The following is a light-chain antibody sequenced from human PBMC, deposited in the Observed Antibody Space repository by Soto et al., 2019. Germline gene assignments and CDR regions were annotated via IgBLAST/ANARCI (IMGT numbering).Light chain of an antibody. Sequence: QSVLTQPASVSGSPGQSITISCTGTSSDVGGYNYVSWYQQHPGKAPKLMIYDVRNRPSGVSNRFSGSKSVNTASLTISGLQAEDEADYYCSPYTTTSTYVFGTGTKVTVL. J-gene: IGLJ1*01. V-gene: IGLV2-14*01. CDR1: SSDVGGYNY. CDR2: DVR. CDR3: SPYTTTSTYV.